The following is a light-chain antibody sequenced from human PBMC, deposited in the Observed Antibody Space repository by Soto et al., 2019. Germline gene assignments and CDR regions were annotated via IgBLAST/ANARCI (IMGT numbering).Light chain of an antibody. J-gene: IGKJ1*01. V-gene: IGKV4-1*01. CDR3: QQYYSTPWT. CDR2: WAS. Sequence: DIVRTQSPDSLAVSLGERAIINCKASQSVLYRSSNKNYLTWYQQKPGQPPKLLIYWASTRESGVPDRFSGSGSGTDFTLTISSLQAEDVAVYYCQQYYSTPWTFGQGTKVEIK. CDR1: QSVLYRSSNKNY.